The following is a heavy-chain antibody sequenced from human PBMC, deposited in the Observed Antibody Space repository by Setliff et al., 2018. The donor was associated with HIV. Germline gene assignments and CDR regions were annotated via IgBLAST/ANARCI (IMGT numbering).Heavy chain of an antibody. Sequence: ASVKVSCKASGGTFSGYAISWVRQAPGQGLEWMGRINPNSGGTDYAQKFQGRVTMTRDTSISTAYMELSSLRSEDTAVYYCARGANWNDGVGWFDPWGQGTLVTVSS. V-gene: IGHV1-2*06. D-gene: IGHD1-1*01. CDR1: GGTFSGYA. CDR2: INPNSGGT. CDR3: ARGANWNDGVGWFDP. J-gene: IGHJ5*02.